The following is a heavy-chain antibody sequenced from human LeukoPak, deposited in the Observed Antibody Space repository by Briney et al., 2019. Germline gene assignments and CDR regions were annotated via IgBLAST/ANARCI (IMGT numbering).Heavy chain of an antibody. Sequence: GGSLRLSCAASGFTFSSYAMSWVRQAPGKGLEWVSAISGSGGSTYYADSVKGRFTISRDNSKNTLYLQMNSLRAEDTAVYYCASGRLPDYDISPRTYNWFDPWGQGTLVTVSS. CDR3: ASGRLPDYDISPRTYNWFDP. D-gene: IGHD3-9*01. CDR1: GFTFSSYA. CDR2: ISGSGGST. V-gene: IGHV3-23*01. J-gene: IGHJ5*02.